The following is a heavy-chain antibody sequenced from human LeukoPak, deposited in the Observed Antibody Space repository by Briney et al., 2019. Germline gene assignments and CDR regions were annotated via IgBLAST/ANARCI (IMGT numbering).Heavy chain of an antibody. Sequence: GGSLRLSCVASGFTFSNYGMHWVRQAPGKGLEWVSYISSSGSAVYYTDSVKGRFTISRDNAKNSLYLQMNSLRAEDTAVYYCARERGGYCSSTTCSHAFDIWGQGTMVTVSS. CDR1: GFTFSNYG. J-gene: IGHJ3*02. D-gene: IGHD2-2*01. CDR3: ARERGGYCSSTTCSHAFDI. CDR2: ISSSGSAV. V-gene: IGHV3-48*01.